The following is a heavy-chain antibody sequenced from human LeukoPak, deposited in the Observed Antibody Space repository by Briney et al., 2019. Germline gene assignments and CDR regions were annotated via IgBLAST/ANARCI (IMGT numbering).Heavy chain of an antibody. Sequence: KASQTLSLTCSVSGGSISSGPYFWSWIRQPPGKGLEWIGYIYHSGSTYYNPSLKSRVTISVDRSKNQFSLKLSSVTAADTAVYYCARDRAIEWLRPGGYFDLWGRGTLVTVSS. D-gene: IGHD3-3*01. CDR1: GGSISSGPYF. J-gene: IGHJ2*01. CDR2: IYHSGST. CDR3: ARDRAIEWLRPGGYFDL. V-gene: IGHV4-30-2*01.